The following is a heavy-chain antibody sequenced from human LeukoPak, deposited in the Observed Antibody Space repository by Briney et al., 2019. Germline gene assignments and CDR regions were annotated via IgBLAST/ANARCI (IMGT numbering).Heavy chain of an antibody. V-gene: IGHV4-39*07. CDR3: ARKRSGSFDY. J-gene: IGHJ4*02. CDR1: GGSISTSNYY. D-gene: IGHD2-15*01. Sequence: SETLSLTCTVSGGSISTSNYYWGWIRQPPGKGLEWIGNIFYSGSTYYSPSLKSRVTISLDTSRNQFSLKLSSVTAADTAVYYCARKRSGSFDYWGQGTLVTVSS. CDR2: IFYSGST.